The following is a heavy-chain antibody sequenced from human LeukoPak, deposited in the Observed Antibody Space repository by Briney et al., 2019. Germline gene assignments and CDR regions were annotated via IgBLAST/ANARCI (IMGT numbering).Heavy chain of an antibody. Sequence: SETLSLTCTVSGGSISNYYWTWIRQPPGKGLEWIGFISYSGNTNYNPSLKSRVTISVDTSKNQFSLKLSSVTAADTAVYYCARNLYSFDYWGQGTLVTVSS. V-gene: IGHV4-59*01. CDR1: GGSISNYY. CDR3: ARNLYSFDY. J-gene: IGHJ4*02. CDR2: ISYSGNT. D-gene: IGHD1-14*01.